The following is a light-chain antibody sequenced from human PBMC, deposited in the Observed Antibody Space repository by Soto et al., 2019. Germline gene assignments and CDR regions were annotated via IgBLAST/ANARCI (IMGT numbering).Light chain of an antibody. V-gene: IGLV1-44*01. Sequence: QSVLTQPPSVSAAPGQKVTISCSGSSSNIGNNTVYWYQQFPGTAPKLLIYSNNQRPSGVPDRFSGSKSGTSASLAITELQSEDEADYYCAAWDDSLNGLFGTGTKVTVL. CDR2: SNN. CDR3: AAWDDSLNGL. J-gene: IGLJ1*01. CDR1: SSNIGNNT.